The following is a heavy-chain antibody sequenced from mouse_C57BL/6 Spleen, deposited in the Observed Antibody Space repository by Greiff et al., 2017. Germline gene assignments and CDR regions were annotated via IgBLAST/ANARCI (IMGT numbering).Heavy chain of an antibody. J-gene: IGHJ2*01. CDR2: IDPSDSYT. V-gene: IGHV1-59*01. CDR1: GYTFTSYW. CDR3: ARRCTDYFDY. Sequence: VQLQQPGAELVRPGTSVKLSCKASGYTFTSYWMHWVKQRPGQGLEWIGVIDPSDSYTNYNQKFKGKATLTVDTSSSTAYMQLSSLPSEDSAVYYCARRCTDYFDYWGQGTTLTVSS.